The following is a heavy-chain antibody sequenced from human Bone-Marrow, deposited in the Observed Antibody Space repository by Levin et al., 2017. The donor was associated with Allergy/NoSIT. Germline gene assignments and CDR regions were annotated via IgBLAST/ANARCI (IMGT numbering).Heavy chain of an antibody. CDR2: FFYIGST. CDR3: SRQDYSDPFYFDY. V-gene: IGHV4-59*08. D-gene: IGHD4-17*01. CDR1: GGSISSHY. Sequence: SETLSLTCTVSGGSISSHYWSWIRQPPGKGLEWIGYFFYIGSTNYNPSLKSRVTISADTSKNQFSLKVMAVTAADTAVYYCSRQDYSDPFYFDYWGQGTLVTVSS. J-gene: IGHJ4*02.